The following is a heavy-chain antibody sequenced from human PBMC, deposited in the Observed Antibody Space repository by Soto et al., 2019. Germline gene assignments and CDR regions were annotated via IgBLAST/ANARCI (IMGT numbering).Heavy chain of an antibody. CDR1: GYTFTSYG. J-gene: IGHJ6*02. CDR3: ARDGGDIVLVPAALSAGTCYYYYGMDV. Sequence: QVQLVQSGAEVKKPGASVKVSCKASGYTFTSYGISWVRQAPGQGLEWVGWISAYNGNTKYAQKLQGRVTMTTDTSTSTVYMDVRSLRTDDTSVYYSARDGGDIVLVPAALSAGTCYYYYGMDVWGQGTKVTVSS. CDR2: ISAYNGNT. D-gene: IGHD2-2*01. V-gene: IGHV1-18*01.